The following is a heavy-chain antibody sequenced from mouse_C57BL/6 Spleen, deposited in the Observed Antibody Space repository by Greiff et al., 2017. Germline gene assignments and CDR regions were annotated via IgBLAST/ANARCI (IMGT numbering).Heavy chain of an antibody. CDR3: ARGYYGNYGY. J-gene: IGHJ2*01. V-gene: IGHV3-6*01. CDR1: GYSITSGYY. Sequence: EVQLVESGPGLVKPSQSLSLTCSVTGYSITSGYYWNWIRQFPGNKLEWMGYISYDGSTNYNPSLKNRISITRDTSKNQFFLKLNSVTTEDTATYYCARGYYGNYGYWGQGTTLTVSS. D-gene: IGHD2-1*01. CDR2: ISYDGST.